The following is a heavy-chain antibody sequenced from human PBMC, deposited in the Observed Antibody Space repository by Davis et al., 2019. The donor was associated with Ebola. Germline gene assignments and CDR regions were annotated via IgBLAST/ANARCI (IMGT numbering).Heavy chain of an antibody. CDR1: GYSFTSYW. J-gene: IGHJ6*02. V-gene: IGHV5-10-1*01. CDR2: IDPSDSYT. Sequence: PGGSLRLSCKGSGYSFTSYWISWVRQMPGKGLEWMGRIDPSDSYTNYSPSFQGHVTISADKSISTAYLQWSSLKASDTAMYYCALLGYCSGGSCYGNYYYYGMDVWGQGTTVTVSS. D-gene: IGHD2-15*01. CDR3: ALLGYCSGGSCYGNYYYYGMDV.